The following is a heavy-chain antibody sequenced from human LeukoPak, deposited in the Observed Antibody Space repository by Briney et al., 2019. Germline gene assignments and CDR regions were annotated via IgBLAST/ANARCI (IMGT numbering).Heavy chain of an antibody. J-gene: IGHJ4*02. V-gene: IGHV1-46*01. Sequence: GDSVKVSCKASGYTFTSYYMHWVRQAPGQGLEWMGIINPSGGSTSYAQKFQGRVTMTRDMSTSTVYMELSSLRSDDTAVYYCARDRGSGWFVYWGQGTLVTVSS. CDR1: GYTFTSYY. CDR2: INPSGGST. CDR3: ARDRGSGWFVY. D-gene: IGHD6-19*01.